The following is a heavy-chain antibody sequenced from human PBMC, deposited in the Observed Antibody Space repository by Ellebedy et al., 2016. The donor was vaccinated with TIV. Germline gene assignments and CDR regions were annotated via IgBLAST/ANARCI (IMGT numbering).Heavy chain of an antibody. V-gene: IGHV4-61*01. J-gene: IGHJ4*02. CDR2: FYSSGST. CDR3: SGAYGRATPKY. Sequence: MPGGSLRLSCTVSGVSVNSANYYWTWIRQPPGKGLAWIGYFYSSGSTDYKPSLKSRVAISVDTSKNQFSLKLSSVTAADTAVYFCSGAYGRATPKYWGQGTLVTVSS. CDR1: GVSVNSANYY. D-gene: IGHD3-10*01.